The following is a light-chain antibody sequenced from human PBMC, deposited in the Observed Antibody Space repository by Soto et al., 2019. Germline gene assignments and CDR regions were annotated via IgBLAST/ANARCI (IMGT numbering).Light chain of an antibody. J-gene: IGKJ1*01. CDR3: QQYGTSRRT. CDR2: DVF. CDR1: QSVSNGY. Sequence: EIVLTQSPGTLSLSPGERATLSCRASQSVSNGYLAWYQQRAGQAPRLLIYDVFNRATGIPDRFSGSGSGTDFTLTIVRLEPEDSAVYYCQQYGTSRRTFGQGTNVEIK. V-gene: IGKV3-20*01.